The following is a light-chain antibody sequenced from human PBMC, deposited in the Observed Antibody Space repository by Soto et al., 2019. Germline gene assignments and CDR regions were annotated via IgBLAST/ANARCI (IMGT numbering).Light chain of an antibody. Sequence: DIQMTQSPSMLSAFVGDRVTITCRASQSIRSWLAWYQQKPGKAPKLLINKSSSLQSGVPSRFSGSGSGTEFTLTISSLQPDDFATYYCQQYNSYSSITFGQGTRLEIK. V-gene: IGKV1-5*03. J-gene: IGKJ5*01. CDR3: QQYNSYSSIT. CDR2: KSS. CDR1: QSIRSW.